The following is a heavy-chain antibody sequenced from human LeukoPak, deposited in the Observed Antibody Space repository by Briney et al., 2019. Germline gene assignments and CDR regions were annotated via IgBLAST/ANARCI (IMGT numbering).Heavy chain of an antibody. CDR1: GFTFDDYA. V-gene: IGHV3-43*02. J-gene: IGHJ4*02. CDR3: AKESGKFDY. Sequence: TGGSLRLSCAASGFTFDDYAMHWVRQPPGKGLEWVSLISGDGVSTFYADSVKGRFSISRDNSKNSLYLEMNSLRTEDAAMYYCAKESGKFDYWGQGTLVAVSS. CDR2: ISGDGVST.